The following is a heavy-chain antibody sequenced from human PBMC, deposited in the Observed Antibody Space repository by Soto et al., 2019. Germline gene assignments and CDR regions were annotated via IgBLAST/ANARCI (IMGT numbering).Heavy chain of an antibody. V-gene: IGHV3-30*18. Sequence: QVQLVESGGGVVQPGRSLRLSCAASGFTFSSYGMHWVRQAPGKGLEWVAVISYDGHNEYYADSVKGRLTISRDNSKNTLYLQMNRLRAEDTAVFYCAKDRGRYTYSSSLVYYYYGMDVWGQGTTVTVSS. CDR2: ISYDGHNE. J-gene: IGHJ6*02. CDR1: GFTFSSYG. D-gene: IGHD3-16*02. CDR3: AKDRGRYTYSSSLVYYYYGMDV.